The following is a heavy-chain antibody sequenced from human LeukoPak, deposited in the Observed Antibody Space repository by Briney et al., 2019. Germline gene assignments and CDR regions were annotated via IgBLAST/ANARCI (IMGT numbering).Heavy chain of an antibody. CDR3: AAGIGSRPEYFHY. CDR1: GFTFTSSV. Sequence: ATSVKVSCKASGFTFTSSVMQWVRRARGQRLEWIGWIVVGSGNTNYAQKFQERVTITRDKSTSTAYMELSSLRSEDTAVYYCAAGIGSRPEYFHYWGQGTLVTVSS. CDR2: IVVGSGNT. V-gene: IGHV1-58*02. J-gene: IGHJ1*01. D-gene: IGHD1-26*01.